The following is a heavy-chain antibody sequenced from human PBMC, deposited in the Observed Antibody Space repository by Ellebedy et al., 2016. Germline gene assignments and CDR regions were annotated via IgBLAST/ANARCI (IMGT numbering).Heavy chain of an antibody. Sequence: SETLSLTCAVYGGSFSGYYWSWIRQPPGKGLEWIGEINHSGSTNYNPSLKSRVTISVDTSKNQFSLKLSSVTAADTAVYYCAKDPYYYGSGSYYRGPFDYWGQGTLVTVSS. V-gene: IGHV4-34*01. D-gene: IGHD3-10*01. J-gene: IGHJ4*02. CDR1: GGSFSGYY. CDR2: INHSGST. CDR3: AKDPYYYGSGSYYRGPFDY.